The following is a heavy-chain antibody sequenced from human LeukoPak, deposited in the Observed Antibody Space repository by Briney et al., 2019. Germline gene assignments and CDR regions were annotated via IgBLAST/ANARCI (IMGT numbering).Heavy chain of an antibody. V-gene: IGHV3-66*01. Sequence: GGSLRLSCVTSGFMFSNYWMTWVRQAPGKGLEWVSVIYSGGSTYYADSVKGRFTISRDNSKNTLYLQMNSLRAEDTAVYYCAQMGGHAFDIWGQGTMVTVSS. CDR1: GFMFSNYW. CDR2: IYSGGST. CDR3: AQMGGHAFDI. J-gene: IGHJ3*02. D-gene: IGHD3-16*01.